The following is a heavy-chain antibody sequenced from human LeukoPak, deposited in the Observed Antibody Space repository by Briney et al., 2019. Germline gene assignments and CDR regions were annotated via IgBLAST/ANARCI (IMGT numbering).Heavy chain of an antibody. CDR3: ARHPFPPITMIRGAPADY. V-gene: IGHV5-51*01. CDR2: IYPGDSDT. D-gene: IGHD3-10*01. CDR1: GYSFTSYW. Sequence: GESLKISCKAFGYSFTSYWIGWVRQMPGKGLEWMGIIYPGDSDTRYSPSFQGQVTISADKSIGTAYLQWGSLRASDSAMYYCARHPFPPITMIRGAPADYWGQGTLVTVSS. J-gene: IGHJ4*02.